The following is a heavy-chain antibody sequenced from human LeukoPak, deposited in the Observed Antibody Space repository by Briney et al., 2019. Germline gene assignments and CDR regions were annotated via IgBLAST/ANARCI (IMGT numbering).Heavy chain of an antibody. CDR3: ARSCLSASCYMIY. CDR1: GYTLTELS. Sequence: ASVKVSCKVSGYTLTELSMHWVRQAPGKGLEWMGGFDPEDGETIYAQKFQGRVIMTEDTSTDTAYMELSSLRSDDTAVYYCARSCLSASCYMIYWGQGTLVTVSS. V-gene: IGHV1-24*01. CDR2: FDPEDGET. D-gene: IGHD2-2*02. J-gene: IGHJ4*02.